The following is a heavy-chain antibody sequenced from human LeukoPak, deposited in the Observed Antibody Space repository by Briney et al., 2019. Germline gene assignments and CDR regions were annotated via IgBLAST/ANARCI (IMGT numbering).Heavy chain of an antibody. J-gene: IGHJ4*02. CDR3: TTVSDFWSGYYEPPFDY. D-gene: IGHD3-3*01. V-gene: IGHV3-15*01. CDR2: IKSKTDGGTT. CDR1: GFTFSNAW. Sequence: GGSLRLSCAASGFTFSNAWMSWVRQAPGKGLEWVGRIKSKTDGGTTDYAAPVKGRFTISRDDSKNPLYLQMNSLKTEDTAVYYCTTVSDFWSGYYEPPFDYWGQGTLVTVSS.